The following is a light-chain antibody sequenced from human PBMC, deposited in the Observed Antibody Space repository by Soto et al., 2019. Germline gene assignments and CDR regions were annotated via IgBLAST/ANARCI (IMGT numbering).Light chain of an antibody. CDR1: QSVSSN. CDR2: GAS. V-gene: IGKV3-20*01. Sequence: EIVMTQSPATLSVSPGERATLSCRASQSVSSNLAWYQQTPGQAPRLIIYGASSRANGIPDRFSGSGSGTDFTLTISRLEPEDFAVYYCQQYGSSPLTFGQGTKVDIK. J-gene: IGKJ1*01. CDR3: QQYGSSPLT.